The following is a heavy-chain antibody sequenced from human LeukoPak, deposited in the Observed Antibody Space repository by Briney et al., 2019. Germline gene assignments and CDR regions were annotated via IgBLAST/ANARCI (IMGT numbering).Heavy chain of an antibody. V-gene: IGHV3-33*06. D-gene: IGHD2-2*01. CDR1: GFTFSSYG. CDR3: AKDRNIEYCSGTSCLGPFDY. Sequence: GGSLRLSCAASGFTFSSYGMHWVRQAPGKGLEWVAVIWYDGSNKYYADSVKGRFTISRDNSKNTLYLQMDSLRAEDTAVYYCAKDRNIEYCSGTSCLGPFDYWGQGTLVTVSS. J-gene: IGHJ4*02. CDR2: IWYDGSNK.